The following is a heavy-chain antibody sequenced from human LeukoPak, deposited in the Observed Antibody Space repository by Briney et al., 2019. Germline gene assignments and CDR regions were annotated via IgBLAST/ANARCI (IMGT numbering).Heavy chain of an antibody. V-gene: IGHV3-20*04. CDR1: GFTFSSYS. CDR2: INWNGGST. CDR3: ARAKGKYYYYMDV. J-gene: IGHJ6*03. Sequence: GGSLSLSCAASGFTFSSYSLNWVRQPPGKGLEWVSGINWNGGSTGYADYVKGRFTISRDNAKNSLYLQMSSLRAEDTALYYCARAKGKYYYYMDVWGKGTTVTVSS.